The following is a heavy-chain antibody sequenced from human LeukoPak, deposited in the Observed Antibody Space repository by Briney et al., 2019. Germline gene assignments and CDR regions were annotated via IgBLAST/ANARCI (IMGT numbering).Heavy chain of an antibody. Sequence: PGESLRLSCVASGFTFSGSAMHWVRQASGKGLEWVARIRSKAGSYATEYAASVKGRFTISRDDSKNTAYLQMKSLKTEDTAVYYCTGGTTVSTLDYWGQGTLVTVSS. CDR1: GFTFSGSA. CDR2: IRSKAGSYAT. D-gene: IGHD4-17*01. V-gene: IGHV3-73*01. J-gene: IGHJ4*02. CDR3: TGGTTVSTLDY.